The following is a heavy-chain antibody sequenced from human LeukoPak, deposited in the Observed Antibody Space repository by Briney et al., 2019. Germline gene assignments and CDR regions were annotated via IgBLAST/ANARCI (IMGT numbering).Heavy chain of an antibody. D-gene: IGHD4-11*01. Sequence: SETLSLTRTVSGGSISSYNWSWIRQPPGKGLERIGYIYYSGSTNYNPSLKSRVTISVDTSKNQFSLKLSSVTAADTAVYYCARALQYGYYYGMDVWGQGTTATVSS. J-gene: IGHJ6*02. CDR3: ARALQYGYYYGMDV. V-gene: IGHV4-59*01. CDR1: GGSISSYN. CDR2: IYYSGST.